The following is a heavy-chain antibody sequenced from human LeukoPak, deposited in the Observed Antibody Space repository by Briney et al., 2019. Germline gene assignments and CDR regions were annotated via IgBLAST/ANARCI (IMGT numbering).Heavy chain of an antibody. D-gene: IGHD5-18*01. Sequence: SVKVSCTASGGTFSSYAISWVRQAPGQGLEWMGGIIPIFGTANYAQKFQGRVTITADKSTSTAYMELSSLRSEDTAVYYCARVDGVATAYFDYWGQGTLVTVSS. J-gene: IGHJ4*02. V-gene: IGHV1-69*06. CDR1: GGTFSSYA. CDR2: IIPIFGTA. CDR3: ARVDGVATAYFDY.